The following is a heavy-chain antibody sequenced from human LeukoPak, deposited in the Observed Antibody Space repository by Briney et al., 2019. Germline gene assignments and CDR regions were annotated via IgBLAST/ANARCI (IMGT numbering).Heavy chain of an antibody. J-gene: IGHJ4*02. CDR2: ITTSGTST. D-gene: IGHD1-26*01. CDR3: VVHSATSCY. V-gene: IGHV3-48*03. CDR1: GFTFSSYE. Sequence: QPGGSLRLSCATSGFTFSSYEMNWVRQAPGKGLGWISYITTSGTSTYYADSVKGRFTISRDNGKTALSLQMSSLRAEDTAVYYCVVHSATSCYWGQGTLVTVSS.